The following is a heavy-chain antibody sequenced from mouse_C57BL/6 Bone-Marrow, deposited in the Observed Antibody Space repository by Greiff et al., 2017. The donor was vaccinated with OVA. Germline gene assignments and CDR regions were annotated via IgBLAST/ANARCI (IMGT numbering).Heavy chain of an antibody. D-gene: IGHD1-1*02. CDR2: ISYDGST. CDR3: AREEELWEWYFDV. V-gene: IGHV3-6*01. Sequence: EVQLQQSGPGLVKPSQSLSLTCSVTGYSITSGYYWNWIRQFPGNKLEWMGYISYDGSTNYNPSLKNRISITRDTSKNQFFLKLNTVTTEDTATYYCAREEELWEWYFDVWGTGTTVTVSS. J-gene: IGHJ1*03. CDR1: GYSITSGYY.